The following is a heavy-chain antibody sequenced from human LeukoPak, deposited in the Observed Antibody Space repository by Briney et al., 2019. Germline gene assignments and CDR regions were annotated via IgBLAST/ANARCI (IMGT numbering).Heavy chain of an antibody. D-gene: IGHD3-3*01. CDR2: ISSRGSTI. Sequence: GGSLRLSCAASGFAFSDYYMSWIRQAPGKGLEWVSYISSRGSTIYYADSVKGRFTISRDNAKNSLYLQMNSLRAEDTAVYYCARILRFLEDTYYYYYMDVWGKGTTVTVSS. J-gene: IGHJ6*03. CDR1: GFAFSDYY. CDR3: ARILRFLEDTYYYYYMDV. V-gene: IGHV3-11*04.